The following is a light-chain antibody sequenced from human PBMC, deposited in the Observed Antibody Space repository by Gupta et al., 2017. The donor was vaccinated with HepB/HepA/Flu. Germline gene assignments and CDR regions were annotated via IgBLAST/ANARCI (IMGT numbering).Light chain of an antibody. CDR2: DVI. J-gene: IGLJ2*01. CDR3: SSYTSSDIVV. CDR1: SSDVGGYNF. Sequence: SALTQPASVSGSPGQSITISCTGTSSDVGGYNFVSWYQKYPGNSHSLMIYDVISRTAGVASRFSASEAGNTASLTISGLEEEDDADYYYSSYTSSDIVVFGGGTKLTVL. V-gene: IGLV2-14*03.